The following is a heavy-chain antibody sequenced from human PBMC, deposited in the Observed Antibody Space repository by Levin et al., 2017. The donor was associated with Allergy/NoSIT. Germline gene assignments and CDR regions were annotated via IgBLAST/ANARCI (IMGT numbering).Heavy chain of an antibody. D-gene: IGHD2-15*01. V-gene: IGHV4-59*01. CDR1: GGSISTYF. J-gene: IGHJ6*02. CDR3: ARDRVITSGSTYYYYGMDV. Sequence: PSETLSLTCTVSGGSISTYFWSWIRKPPGKGLEWIGHLSYSGSSNYNPSLRSRVTISVDTSKNQFSLKLTSVTAADTAVYYCARDRVITSGSTYYYYGMDVWGQGTTVTVSS. CDR2: LSYSGSS.